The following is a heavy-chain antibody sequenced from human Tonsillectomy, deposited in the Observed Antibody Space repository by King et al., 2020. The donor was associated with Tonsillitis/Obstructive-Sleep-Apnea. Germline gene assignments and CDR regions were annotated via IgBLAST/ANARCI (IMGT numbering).Heavy chain of an antibody. D-gene: IGHD3-10*01. V-gene: IGHV4-34*01. CDR2: INHSGST. CDR1: GGSFSGSY. Sequence: HVQLPQWGAGLLKPSETLSLTCAVYGGSFSGSYWSWIRQPPGKGLEWIGEINHSGSTNYNPSLKSRVTISIDTSKNQFSLNLSSVTAADTAVYYCASLWFGELRGYYFDYWGRGTLVTVSS. CDR3: ASLWFGELRGYYFDY. J-gene: IGHJ4*02.